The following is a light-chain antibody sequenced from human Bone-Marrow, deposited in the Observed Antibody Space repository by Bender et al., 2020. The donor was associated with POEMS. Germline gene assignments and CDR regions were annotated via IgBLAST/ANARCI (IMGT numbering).Light chain of an antibody. CDR3: AAWEDSLNGWV. V-gene: IGLV3-1*01. CDR2: QDT. J-gene: IGLJ3*02. Sequence: SYELTQPPSVSVSPGQTASIACSGDKLGNKYVCWYQQKPGQSPVLVIYQDTKRPSGVPDRFSGSKSGTSASLAISGLQYEDEADYYCAAWEDSLNGWVFGGGTKLTVL. CDR1: KLGNKY.